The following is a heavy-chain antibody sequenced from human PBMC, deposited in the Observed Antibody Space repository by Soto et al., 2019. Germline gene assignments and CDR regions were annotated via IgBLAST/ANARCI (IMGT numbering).Heavy chain of an antibody. CDR1: GGSISSSSYY. D-gene: IGHD3-16*02. V-gene: IGHV4-39*01. J-gene: IGHJ4*02. Sequence: SETLSLTCTVSGGSISSSSYYWGWIRQPPGKGLEWIGSIYYSGSTYYNPSLKSRVTISVDTSKNQFSLKLGSVTAADTAVYYCARTGYIWGSYRAPYFDYWGQGTLVTVSS. CDR3: ARTGYIWGSYRAPYFDY. CDR2: IYYSGST.